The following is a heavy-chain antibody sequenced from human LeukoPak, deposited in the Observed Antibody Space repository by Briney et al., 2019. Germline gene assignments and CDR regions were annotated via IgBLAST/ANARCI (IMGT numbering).Heavy chain of an antibody. CDR3: ARSYCSGGSCYFSFDY. Sequence: ASVKVSCKASGYTFTSYAMHWVRQAPGQRLEWMGWINAGNGNTKYSQKFQGRVTITRDTSASTAYMELSSLRSEDTAAYYCARSYCSGGSCYFSFDYWGQGTLVTVSS. V-gene: IGHV1-3*01. CDR1: GYTFTSYA. J-gene: IGHJ4*02. CDR2: INAGNGNT. D-gene: IGHD2-15*01.